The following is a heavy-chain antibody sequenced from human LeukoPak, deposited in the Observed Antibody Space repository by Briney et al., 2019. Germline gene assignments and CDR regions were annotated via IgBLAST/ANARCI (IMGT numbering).Heavy chain of an antibody. D-gene: IGHD1-26*01. Sequence: SETLSLTCTVSGGSISSYYWSWIRQPPGKGLEWIGYIYYSGSTNYNPSLKSRVTISVDTSKNQFSLKLSSVTAADTAVYYCARKQGADYWGQGTLVTVSS. CDR1: GGSISSYY. CDR2: IYYSGST. V-gene: IGHV4-59*01. CDR3: ARKQGADY. J-gene: IGHJ4*02.